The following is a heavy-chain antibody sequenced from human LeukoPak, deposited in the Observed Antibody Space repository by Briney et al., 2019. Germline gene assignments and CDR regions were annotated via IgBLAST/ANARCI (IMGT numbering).Heavy chain of an antibody. J-gene: IGHJ3*02. CDR3: AREEVPHGFDI. CDR1: GGSISTYN. V-gene: IGHV4-59*01. CDR2: IYYSGST. Sequence: SETLSLTCTVSGGSISTYNWSWIRQPPRKGQEDIGYIYYSGSTHYNPSLKSRVAMSLDTSKIQFSLKLSSVTAADTAVYYCAREEVPHGFDIWGQGTMVTVSS.